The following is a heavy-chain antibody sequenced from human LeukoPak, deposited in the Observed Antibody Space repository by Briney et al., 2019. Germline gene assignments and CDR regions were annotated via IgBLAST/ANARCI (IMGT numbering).Heavy chain of an antibody. Sequence: ASVKVSCKASDYTFTSYDINWVRQATGQGLEWMGWMNPNSGNTGYAQKFQGRVTMTRNTSISTAYMELSSLRSEDTAVYYCARDIYDILTGPPLSYGMDVWGQGTTVTVSS. J-gene: IGHJ6*02. CDR3: ARDIYDILTGPPLSYGMDV. D-gene: IGHD3-9*01. CDR1: DYTFTSYD. CDR2: MNPNSGNT. V-gene: IGHV1-8*01.